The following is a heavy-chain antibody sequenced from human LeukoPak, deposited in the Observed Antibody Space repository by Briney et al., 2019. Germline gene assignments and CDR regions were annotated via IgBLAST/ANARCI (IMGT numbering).Heavy chain of an antibody. CDR3: ARSSIKRSWFDP. D-gene: IGHD3-10*01. J-gene: IGHJ5*02. Sequence: PSETLSLTCTVSGGSISSYYWSWIRQPPGKGLEWIGYIYYSGSTSYNPSLKSRVTISVDTSKNQFSLKLSSVTAADTAVYYCARSSIKRSWFDPWGQGTLVTVS. CDR1: GGSISSYY. V-gene: IGHV4-59*01. CDR2: IYYSGST.